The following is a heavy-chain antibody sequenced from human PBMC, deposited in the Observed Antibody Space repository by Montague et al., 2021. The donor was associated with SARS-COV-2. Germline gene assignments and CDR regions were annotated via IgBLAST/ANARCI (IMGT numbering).Heavy chain of an antibody. CDR2: SDHSGIT. D-gene: IGHD6-19*01. CDR3: ARVISAVAGSNFYFDY. V-gene: IGHV4-38-2*02. CDR1: GGSISSGSY. J-gene: IGHJ4*02. Sequence: SETLSLTCTVSGGSISSGSYWGWIRHPPRKVLEWIGTSDHSGITXYRPPLKSRVTISLDTSKNQFSLNLDSVTASDTAMYYCARVISAVAGSNFYFDYWGQGTLVTVSS.